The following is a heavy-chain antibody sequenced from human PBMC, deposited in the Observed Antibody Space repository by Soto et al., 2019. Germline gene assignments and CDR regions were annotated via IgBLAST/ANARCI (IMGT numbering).Heavy chain of an antibody. D-gene: IGHD3-16*01. Sequence: GASVKVSCKASGGSFSNHAISWVRQAPGQGLEWMGGIIPMFGTANYAQRFQGRVTTTADKYTNTAYMELTSLTSEDTAVYYCARGDDFDYYYGVDVWGQGTTVTVSS. V-gene: IGHV1-69*06. CDR3: ARGDDFDYYYGVDV. J-gene: IGHJ6*02. CDR2: IIPMFGTA. CDR1: GGSFSNHA.